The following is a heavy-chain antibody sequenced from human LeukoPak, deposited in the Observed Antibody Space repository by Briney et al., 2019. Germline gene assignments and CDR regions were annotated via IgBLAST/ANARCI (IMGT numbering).Heavy chain of an antibody. Sequence: SETLSLTCTVSGYSISSGYYWGWIRQPPGKGLEWIGSIYYSGSTYYNPSLKSRVTISVDTSKNQFSLKLSSVTAADTAVYYCARRCITMVRGVTYWFDPWGQGTLVTVSS. J-gene: IGHJ5*02. D-gene: IGHD3-10*01. V-gene: IGHV4-38-2*02. CDR2: IYYSGST. CDR1: GYSISSGYY. CDR3: ARRCITMVRGVTYWFDP.